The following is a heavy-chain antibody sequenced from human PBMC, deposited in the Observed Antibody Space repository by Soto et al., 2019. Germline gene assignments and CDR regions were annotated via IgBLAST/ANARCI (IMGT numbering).Heavy chain of an antibody. V-gene: IGHV4-34*02. J-gene: IGHJ4*02. CDR3: ARAGHIVVVVAASSFDY. CDR1: GGSFSGYY. D-gene: IGHD2-15*01. CDR2: INHSGST. Sequence: QVQLQQWGAGLLKPSETLSLTCAVYGGSFSGYYWSWIRQPPGKGLEWIGEINHSGSTNYNPSLKSRVTISVDTSKTQFSLKLSSLTAADTAVYYCARAGHIVVVVAASSFDYWGQGTLVTVSS.